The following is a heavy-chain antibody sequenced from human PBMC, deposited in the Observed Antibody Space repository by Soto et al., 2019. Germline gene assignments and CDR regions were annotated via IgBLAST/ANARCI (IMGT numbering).Heavy chain of an antibody. V-gene: IGHV1-2*02. Sequence: ASVKVSCKASGYTFTGYYMHWVRQAPGQGLEWMGWINPNSGGTNYAQKFQGRVTMTRDTSISTAYMGLSRLRSDDTAVYYCARDLGYYDSSGPFDYWGQGTLVTVSS. CDR2: INPNSGGT. D-gene: IGHD3-22*01. CDR1: GYTFTGYY. CDR3: ARDLGYYDSSGPFDY. J-gene: IGHJ4*02.